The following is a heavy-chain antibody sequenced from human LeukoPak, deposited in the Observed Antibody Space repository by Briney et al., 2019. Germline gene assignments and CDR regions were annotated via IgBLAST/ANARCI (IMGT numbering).Heavy chain of an antibody. V-gene: IGHV3-74*01. D-gene: IGHD1-26*01. CDR1: GFTFSSYG. CDR3: AREVSGSSYFDY. CDR2: INNVGSST. Sequence: EGSLRLSCAASGFTFSSYGMHWVRQAPGKGLVWVSRINNVGSSTTYADSVKGRFTISRDNAKNTLYLQMNSLSAEDTAVYYCAREVSGSSYFDYWGQGTQVTVSS. J-gene: IGHJ4*02.